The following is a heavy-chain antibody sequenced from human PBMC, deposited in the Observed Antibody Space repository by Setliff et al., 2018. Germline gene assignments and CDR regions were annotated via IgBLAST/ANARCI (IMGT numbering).Heavy chain of an antibody. CDR3: ARVLFHYISTSCYLNAFDI. CDR1: GYTFTNYA. D-gene: IGHD2-2*01. V-gene: IGHV1-3*04. CDR2: INTGNANT. Sequence: ASVKVSCKASGYTFTNYAIHWVRQAPGQRPEWMGWINTGNANTKYSQKFQGRVTITRNTSISTAYMELSSLRSDDTAVYYCARVLFHYISTSCYLNAFDIWGQGTMVTVSS. J-gene: IGHJ3*02.